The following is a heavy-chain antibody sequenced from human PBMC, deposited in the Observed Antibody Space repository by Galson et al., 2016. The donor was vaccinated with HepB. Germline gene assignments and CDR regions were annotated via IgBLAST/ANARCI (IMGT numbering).Heavy chain of an antibody. CDR3: ARSLTGDHFFDF. CDR1: GDSVSANTGA. Sequence: CAISGDSVSANTGAWNWIRQSPSRGLEWLGRTYYRSRWHVELAASVRSRAIITPDTSENQFSLHLNSVTFEDTAVYYCARSLTGDHFFDFWGQGTLVAVSS. J-gene: IGHJ4*02. V-gene: IGHV6-1*01. D-gene: IGHD7-27*01. CDR2: TYYRSRWHV.